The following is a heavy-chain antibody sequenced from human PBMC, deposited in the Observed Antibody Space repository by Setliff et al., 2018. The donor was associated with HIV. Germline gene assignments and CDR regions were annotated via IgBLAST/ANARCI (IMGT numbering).Heavy chain of an antibody. Sequence: PSETLSLTCNVSGGSINSSSYFWGWIRQPPGKRLEWIGSISYTGSTYYNPSLRGRVTIIVDTSKNQVSLKLWSVTAADTAVYYCVRPGSYDFWGKMDVWGKGTTVTVSS. D-gene: IGHD3-3*01. V-gene: IGHV4-39*01. CDR3: VRPGSYDFWGKMDV. J-gene: IGHJ6*04. CDR1: GGSINSSSYF. CDR2: ISYTGST.